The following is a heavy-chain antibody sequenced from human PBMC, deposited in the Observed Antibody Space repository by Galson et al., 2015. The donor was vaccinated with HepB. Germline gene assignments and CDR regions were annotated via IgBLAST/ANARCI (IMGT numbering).Heavy chain of an antibody. D-gene: IGHD3-10*01. Sequence: SLRLSCAASGFTVSSNYMSWVRQAPGKGLERVSVIYSGGSTYYADSVKGRFTISRDNSKNTLYLQMNSLRAEDTAVYYCARVGTMVRGVIIWEAFDIWGQGTMVTVSS. CDR2: IYSGGST. CDR1: GFTVSSNY. CDR3: ARVGTMVRGVIIWEAFDI. J-gene: IGHJ3*02. V-gene: IGHV3-53*01.